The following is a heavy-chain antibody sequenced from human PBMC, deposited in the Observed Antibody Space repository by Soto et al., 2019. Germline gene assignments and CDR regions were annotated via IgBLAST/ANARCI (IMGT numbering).Heavy chain of an antibody. CDR2: IYYTGAT. V-gene: IGHV4-31*02. Sequence: WTWIRQHPGKGLEWMAYIYYTGATNYNPSLESRLTISIDTSKNQFSLKLRSVTAADTAMYFCARVRDPYDSKLVVLWGQGTLVTV. J-gene: IGHJ4*02. CDR3: ARVRDPYDSKLVVL. D-gene: IGHD3-22*01.